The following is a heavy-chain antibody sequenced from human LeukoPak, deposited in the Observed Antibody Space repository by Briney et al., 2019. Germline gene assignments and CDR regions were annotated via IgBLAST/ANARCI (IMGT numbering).Heavy chain of an antibody. CDR2: IRRKAYGGTT. V-gene: IGHV3-49*03. CDR1: GFTFGDYA. Sequence: GGSLRLSCTASGFTFGDYAMSWFRQAPGKGLEGGGFIRRKAYGGTTEYAASVKGRFTISSDDSKSIAYLQMNSLKTDDTAVYYCTASQISYGDFDYWGQGTLVTVSS. D-gene: IGHD4-17*01. J-gene: IGHJ4*02. CDR3: TASQISYGDFDY.